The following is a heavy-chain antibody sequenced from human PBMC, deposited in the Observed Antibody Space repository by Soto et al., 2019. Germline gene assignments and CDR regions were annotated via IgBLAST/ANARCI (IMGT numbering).Heavy chain of an antibody. CDR1: GYTFTGYY. D-gene: IGHD3-9*01. Sequence: ASVKVSCKASGYTFTGYYMHWVRQAPGRGLEWMGWINPNSGGTNYAQKFQGRVTMTRDTSISTAYMELSRLRSDDTAVYYCARDGRYFDWLLGSAWFDPWGQGTLVTVSS. V-gene: IGHV1-2*02. J-gene: IGHJ5*02. CDR2: INPNSGGT. CDR3: ARDGRYFDWLLGSAWFDP.